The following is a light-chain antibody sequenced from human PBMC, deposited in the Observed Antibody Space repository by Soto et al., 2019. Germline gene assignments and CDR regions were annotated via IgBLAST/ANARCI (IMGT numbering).Light chain of an antibody. CDR3: QKYNSALGWT. CDR2: AAS. CDR1: QGISNY. Sequence: DIQMTQSPSSLSASVGDRVTITCWASQGISNYLAWYQQKPGKVPKLLIYAASTLQSGVPSRFSGSGSGTDFTLTISSLQPEDVATYYCQKYNSALGWTFGQGTKVEIK. V-gene: IGKV1-27*01. J-gene: IGKJ1*01.